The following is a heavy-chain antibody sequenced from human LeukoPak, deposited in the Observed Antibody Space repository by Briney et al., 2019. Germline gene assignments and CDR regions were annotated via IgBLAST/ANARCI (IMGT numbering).Heavy chain of an antibody. V-gene: IGHV3-66*01. CDR2: IYTGGTT. CDR3: GSKYDFSNYRPDDGGIDV. D-gene: IGHD3/OR15-3a*01. J-gene: IGHJ6*02. Sequence: PGGSLGLSCAASGFAISKNYISWVRQVPGERLEWVSIIYTGGTTGYADSVRGRFTISRDNSKNTVYLQMDSLRAEDTAVYYCGSKYDFSNYRPDDGGIDVWGQGTTVTVSS. CDR1: GFAISKNY.